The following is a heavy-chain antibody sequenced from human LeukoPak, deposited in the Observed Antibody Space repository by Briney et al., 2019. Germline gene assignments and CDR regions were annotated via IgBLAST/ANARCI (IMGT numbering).Heavy chain of an antibody. CDR2: VTGSGGDT. J-gene: IGHJ5*01. D-gene: IGHD2-15*01. V-gene: IGHV3-23*01. Sequence: PGGSLRLSCVVSGFTFSNYAMSWVRQTPGKGLECVSVVTGSGGDTYYTGSVNGRFTISRDNSKNTLYLQMNSLRAEDTAVYYCARGTLEHCSGASCYPLDSWGQGTLVTVSS. CDR3: ARGTLEHCSGASCYPLDS. CDR1: GFTFSNYA.